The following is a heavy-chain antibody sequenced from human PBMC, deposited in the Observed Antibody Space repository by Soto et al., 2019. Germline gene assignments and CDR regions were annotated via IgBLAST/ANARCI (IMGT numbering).Heavy chain of an antibody. CDR2: INHRGSA. CDR3: ARYNAASGTYYFDF. CDR1: GASVRSTYW. J-gene: IGHJ4*02. V-gene: IGHV4-4*02. D-gene: IGHD6-13*01. Sequence: SETLSLTCAVSGASVRSTYWWSWVRQPPGKGPEWIGEINHRGSANYNPSLKSRVTISVDISKSQFSLRLTSVTAADTAVYYCARYNAASGTYYFDFWGQGALVTSPQ.